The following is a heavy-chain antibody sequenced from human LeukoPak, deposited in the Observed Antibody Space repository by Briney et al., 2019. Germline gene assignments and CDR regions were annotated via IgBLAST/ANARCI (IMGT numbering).Heavy chain of an antibody. V-gene: IGHV4-61*01. J-gene: IGHJ4*02. D-gene: IGHD1-1*01. CDR3: AREALPLEGLNY. CDR2: IYYSGST. Sequence: PSETLSLTCTVSGGSVSSGSYYWSWIRQPPGKGLEWIGDIYYSGSTNYNPSLKSRVTISVDTSKTQFSLKLSSVTAADTAVYYCAREALPLEGLNYWGQGTLVTVSS. CDR1: GGSVSSGSYY.